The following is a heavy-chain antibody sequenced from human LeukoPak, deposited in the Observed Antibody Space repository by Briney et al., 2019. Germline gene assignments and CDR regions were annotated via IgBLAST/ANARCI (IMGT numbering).Heavy chain of an antibody. D-gene: IGHD6-13*01. J-gene: IGHJ3*02. Sequence: PGGSLRLSCAASGFTFSSYGMHWVRQAPGKGLEWVAVISYDGSNKYYADSVKGRFTISRDNSKNTLYLQMNSLRAEDTAVYYCAKGGIGAFDIWGQGTMVTVSS. CDR1: GFTFSSYG. CDR2: ISYDGSNK. V-gene: IGHV3-30*18. CDR3: AKGGIGAFDI.